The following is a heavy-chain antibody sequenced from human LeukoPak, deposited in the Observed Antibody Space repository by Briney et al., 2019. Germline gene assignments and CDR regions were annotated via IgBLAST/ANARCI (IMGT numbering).Heavy chain of an antibody. CDR2: INHSGIT. D-gene: IGHD4-23*01. J-gene: IGHJ4*02. Sequence: SETLSLTCSVYGGSFSGYYWSWIRQPPGKGLEWIGEINHSGITNYNSSLKSRVIISGDTSKNQFSLKLSSVTAADTAVYYCARTVTLDYWGQGTLVTVSS. CDR3: ARTVTLDY. CDR1: GGSFSGYY. V-gene: IGHV4-34*01.